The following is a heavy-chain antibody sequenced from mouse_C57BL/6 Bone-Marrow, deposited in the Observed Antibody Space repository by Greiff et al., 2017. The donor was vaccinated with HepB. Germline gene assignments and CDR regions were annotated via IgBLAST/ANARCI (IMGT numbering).Heavy chain of an antibody. CDR3: VRDGYYLSRYYAMDY. J-gene: IGHJ4*01. D-gene: IGHD2-3*01. Sequence: DVKLVESGGGLVQPKGSLTLSCAASGFSFNTYAMNWVRQAPGKGLEWVARIRSKSNNYATYYADSVKDRFTIARDDSESMLYLQMNTLKTEDTAMYYCVRDGYYLSRYYAMDYWGQGTSVTVSS. V-gene: IGHV10-1*01. CDR2: IRSKSNNYAT. CDR1: GFSFNTYA.